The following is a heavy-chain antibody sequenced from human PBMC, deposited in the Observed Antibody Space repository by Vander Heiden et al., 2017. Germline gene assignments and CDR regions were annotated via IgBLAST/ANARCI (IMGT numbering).Heavy chain of an antibody. CDR2: IASSGDS. V-gene: IGHV4-39*01. CDR1: SDSISSSRYY. D-gene: IGHD4-17*01. J-gene: IGHJ3*01. CDR3: AKTYGAYVNDAFDV. Sequence: QLLLQQAGPGLVEPSATLSLTCSVSSDSISSSRYYWGWIRQAPGQGLEWMGTIASSGDSYYNPSLQSRITISMDTSKRRFSLKLSSVTATDSAVYYCAKTYGAYVNDAFDVWGQGTMVTVSS.